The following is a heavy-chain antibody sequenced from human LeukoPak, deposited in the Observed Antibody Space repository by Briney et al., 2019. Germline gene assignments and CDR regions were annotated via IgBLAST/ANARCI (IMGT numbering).Heavy chain of an antibody. Sequence: PSETLSLICTVSGGSISGHYWSWIRQSPGKGLEWVGYVFSSGTTHYNSSLESRLSISLDTSKNQFSLKLTSVTAADTAVYSCARGGGPDPFDIWGQGTMVSVS. V-gene: IGHV4-59*11. CDR3: ARGGGPDPFDI. D-gene: IGHD6-25*01. J-gene: IGHJ3*02. CDR1: GGSISGHY. CDR2: VFSSGTT.